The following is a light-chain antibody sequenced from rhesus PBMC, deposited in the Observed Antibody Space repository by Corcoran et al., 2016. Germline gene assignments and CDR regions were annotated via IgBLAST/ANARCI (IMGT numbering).Light chain of an antibody. CDR2: NAS. V-gene: IGKV1-21*01. J-gene: IGKJ1*01. CDR1: QGISSW. Sequence: DIQMTQSPSSLSASVRDRVTITCRASQGISSWLAWYQQTPGKALKLLIYNASSLQSGVPSRFSGSGCGTDFMLTISSLQPEEFATYYGQQYNSAPRTFGQGTKVESK. CDR3: QQYNSAPRT.